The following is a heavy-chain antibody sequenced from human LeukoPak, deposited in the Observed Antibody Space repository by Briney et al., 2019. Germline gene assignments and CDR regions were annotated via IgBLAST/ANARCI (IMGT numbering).Heavy chain of an antibody. CDR1: GGSISSYY. CDR3: ARVANADGFDP. Sequence: SETLSLTCTVSGGSISSYYWSWIRQPPGKGLEWIGYIYYSGSTNYNPSLKSRVTISVDTSKNQFSLKLSSVTAVDTAVYYCARVANADGFDPWGQGTLVNVSS. J-gene: IGHJ5*02. D-gene: IGHD2-8*01. V-gene: IGHV4-59*01. CDR2: IYYSGST.